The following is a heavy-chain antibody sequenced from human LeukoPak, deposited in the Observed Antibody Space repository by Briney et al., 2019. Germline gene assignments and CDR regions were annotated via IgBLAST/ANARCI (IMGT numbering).Heavy chain of an antibody. CDR2: ISGNGDST. J-gene: IGHJ4*02. Sequence: GGSLRLSCAASGFTLSSYAMSWVRQAPGKGLEWVSAISGNGDSTYYADSVKGRLTISRDNSKNTLYLQMNSLRAEDTAVYNCARGRGIYSLDYWGQETLVTVS. CDR3: ARGRGIYSLDY. D-gene: IGHD3-10*01. V-gene: IGHV3-23*01. CDR1: GFTLSSYA.